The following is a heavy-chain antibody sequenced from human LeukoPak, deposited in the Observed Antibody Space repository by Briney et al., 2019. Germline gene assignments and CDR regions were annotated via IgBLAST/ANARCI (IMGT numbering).Heavy chain of an antibody. V-gene: IGHV4-4*07. J-gene: IGHJ3*02. CDR3: ARDYSSSSGKAFDI. CDR2: IYISGST. Sequence: SETLSLTCTVSGGSISSYYWSWIRQPAGEGLEWIGRIYISGSTNYNPSLKSRVTMSVDTSKNQFSLKLSSVTAADTAVYYCARDYSSSSGKAFDIWGQGTMVTVSS. D-gene: IGHD6-6*01. CDR1: GGSISSYY.